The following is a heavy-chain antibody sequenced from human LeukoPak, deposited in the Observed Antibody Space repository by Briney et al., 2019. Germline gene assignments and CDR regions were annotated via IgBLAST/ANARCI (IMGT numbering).Heavy chain of an antibody. D-gene: IGHD3-10*01. V-gene: IGHV6-1*01. CDR1: GDSVSSNSAA. CDR2: TYYRSKWYN. Sequence: SQTLSLTCAISGDSVSSNSAAWNWIRQSPSRGLEWLGRTYYRSKWYNDYAVSVKSRITINPDTSKNQFSLQLNSVTPEDTAVYYCARDRLQRTYTMVKSVRYFDLWGRGTLVTVSS. CDR3: ARDRLQRTYTMVKSVRYFDL. J-gene: IGHJ2*01.